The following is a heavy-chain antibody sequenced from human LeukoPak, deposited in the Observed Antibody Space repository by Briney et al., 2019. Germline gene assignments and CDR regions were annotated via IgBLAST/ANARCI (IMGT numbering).Heavy chain of an antibody. CDR1: GFTFDDYA. Sequence: GGSLRLSCAASGFTFDDYAMHWVRQAPGKGLEWVSGISWNSGSIGYADSLKGRFTISRDNAKNSLYLQMKSLRVEDTGVYYCARDAGGRTQREGWFDPWGQGTLVTVSS. CDR2: ISWNSGSI. D-gene: IGHD1-26*01. CDR3: ARDAGGRTQREGWFDP. J-gene: IGHJ5*02. V-gene: IGHV3-9*01.